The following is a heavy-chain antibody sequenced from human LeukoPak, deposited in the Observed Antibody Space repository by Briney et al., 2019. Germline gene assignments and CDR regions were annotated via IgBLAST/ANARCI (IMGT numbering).Heavy chain of an antibody. V-gene: IGHV4-61*02. CDR1: GGSISSGSYY. CDR2: IYTSGST. Sequence: TLSLTCTVSGGSISSGSYYWSWIRQPAGKGLEWIGRIYTSGSTNYNPSLKSRVAISVDTSKNQFSLKLSSVTAADTAVYYCARGHYEPAFDIWGQGTMVTVSS. CDR3: ARGHYEPAFDI. J-gene: IGHJ3*02. D-gene: IGHD4-17*01.